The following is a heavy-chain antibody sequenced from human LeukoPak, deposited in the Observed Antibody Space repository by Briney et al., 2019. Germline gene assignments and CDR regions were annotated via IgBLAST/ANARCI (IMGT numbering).Heavy chain of an antibody. Sequence: GGSLRLSCAASGFPFSTYAMTWVRQTPGKGLEWVSTITGSGGGTLYADSVKGRFTISRDNSKTTLYLHLNSLRGEDTAIYYCTKNRGAGAHYYYHMNVWGKGTPVTVSS. CDR1: GFPFSTYA. CDR2: ITGSGGGT. CDR3: TKNRGAGAHYYYHMNV. V-gene: IGHV3-23*01. J-gene: IGHJ6*03. D-gene: IGHD1-26*01.